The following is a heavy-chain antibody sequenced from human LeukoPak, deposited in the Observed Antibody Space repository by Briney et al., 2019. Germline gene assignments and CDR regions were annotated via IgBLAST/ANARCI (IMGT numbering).Heavy chain of an antibody. J-gene: IGHJ4*02. V-gene: IGHV3-30*04. CDR1: GFTFSSYA. CDR3: AREAEMATWGSALPAVDY. D-gene: IGHD5-24*01. Sequence: PGGSLRLSCAASGFTFSSYAMHWVRQAPGKGLEWVAVISYDGSNKYYADSVKGRFTISRDNSKNTLYLQMNSLRAEDTAVYSCAREAEMATWGSALPAVDYWGQGTLVTVSS. CDR2: ISYDGSNK.